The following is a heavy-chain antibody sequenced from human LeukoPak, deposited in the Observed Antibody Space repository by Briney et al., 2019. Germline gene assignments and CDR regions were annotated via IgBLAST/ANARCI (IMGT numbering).Heavy chain of an antibody. J-gene: IGHJ3*02. CDR1: GGPISSSSYY. Sequence: SETLSLTCTVSGGPISSSSYYWGWIRQPPGKGLEWIGSIYYSGSTYYNPSLKSRVTISVDTSKNQFSLKLSSVTAADTAVYYCAREGLDIWGQGTMVTVSS. CDR3: AREGLDI. V-gene: IGHV4-39*07. CDR2: IYYSGST.